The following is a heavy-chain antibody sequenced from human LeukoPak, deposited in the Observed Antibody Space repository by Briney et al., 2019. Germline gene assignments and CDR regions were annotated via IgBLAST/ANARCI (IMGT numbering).Heavy chain of an antibody. CDR1: GGSISSSTYY. D-gene: IGHD2-2*03. CDR2: IYYSGST. J-gene: IGHJ4*02. V-gene: IGHV4-39*07. CDR3: ARDGYLAADY. Sequence: SETLSLTCTVSGGSISSSTYYWGWLRQPPGKGLEWIGNIYYSGSTYYNPSLESRVTISVHTSKNRFSLKLSSVTAADTAVYYCARDGYLAADYWGQGTLVTVSS.